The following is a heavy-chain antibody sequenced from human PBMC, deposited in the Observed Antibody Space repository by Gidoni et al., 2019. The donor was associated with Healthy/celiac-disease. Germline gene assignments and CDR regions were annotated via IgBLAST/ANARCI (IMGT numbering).Heavy chain of an antibody. Sequence: EVQLVESGGGLVQPGGSLKLCCAASGFPFSGSAMHWVRQAPGKGLEWVGSIRIKAETDATAYAASVKGRFAISRDDSKNTAYLQMDSLKTEDSAVYYCTRLDESASIITFPFDIWGQGTMVTVSS. CDR2: IRIKAETDAT. J-gene: IGHJ3*02. D-gene: IGHD3-22*01. CDR3: TRLDESASIITFPFDI. V-gene: IGHV3-73*01. CDR1: GFPFSGSA.